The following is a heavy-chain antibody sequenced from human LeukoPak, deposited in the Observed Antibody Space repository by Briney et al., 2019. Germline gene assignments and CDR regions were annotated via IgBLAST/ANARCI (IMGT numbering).Heavy chain of an antibody. CDR2: IRYDGSDK. Sequence: GGSLRLSCAASGFSFSSYGMHWVRQAPGKGLEWVAFIRYDGSDKYYADSVKGRFTISRDNAKNSLYLQMNSLRAEDTAVYYCARERDTVMVGYYMDVWGKGTTVTVSS. CDR1: GFSFSSYG. D-gene: IGHD5-18*01. V-gene: IGHV3-30*02. J-gene: IGHJ6*03. CDR3: ARERDTVMVGYYMDV.